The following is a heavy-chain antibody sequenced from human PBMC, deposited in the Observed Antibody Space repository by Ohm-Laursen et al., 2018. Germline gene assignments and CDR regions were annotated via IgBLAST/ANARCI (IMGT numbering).Heavy chain of an antibody. V-gene: IGHV3-30*03. CDR2: ISTDGSNK. CDR3: APGDRSCYESHY. J-gene: IGHJ4*02. D-gene: IGHD5-12*01. CDR1: GFIFSDYG. Sequence: SLRLSCSASGFIFSDYGMHWVRQAPGKGLEWVAAISTDGSNKNYAESLKGRFTISRDNSKNTLFLQMDSLRTEDTAVYYCAPGDRSCYESHYWGQGTLVTVSS.